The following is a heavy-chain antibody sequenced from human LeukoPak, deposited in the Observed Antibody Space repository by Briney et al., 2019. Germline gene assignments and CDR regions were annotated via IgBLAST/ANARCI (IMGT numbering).Heavy chain of an antibody. J-gene: IGHJ3*02. CDR1: GFTVSDHY. V-gene: IGHV3-72*01. CDR3: TRPSYYDSRGYSKNGFDI. D-gene: IGHD3-22*01. CDR2: NRDKSKSYTT. Sequence: GGSLRLSCVASGFTVSDHYIDWVRQAPGKGLEWVGRNRDKSKSYTTDYAASVRGRFTISRDDSKNSLYLQMYSLKTEDTAVYFCTRPSYYDSRGYSKNGFDIWGQGTMVTVSS.